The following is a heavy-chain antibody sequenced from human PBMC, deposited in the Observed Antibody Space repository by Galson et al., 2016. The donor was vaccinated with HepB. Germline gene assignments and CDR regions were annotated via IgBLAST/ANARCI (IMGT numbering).Heavy chain of an antibody. CDR2: IYYSGRT. Sequence: ETLSLTCTVSGASISGYYLSWIRQPPGKGLEWIGYIYYSGRTNYNPSLKSRVTISVDTSKNQFYLKLSSVTAADTAVYYCARDDSGGWYGFHYGMDVWGQGTTVTVSS. J-gene: IGHJ6*02. D-gene: IGHD6-19*01. CDR1: GASISGYY. CDR3: ARDDSGGWYGFHYGMDV. V-gene: IGHV4-59*01.